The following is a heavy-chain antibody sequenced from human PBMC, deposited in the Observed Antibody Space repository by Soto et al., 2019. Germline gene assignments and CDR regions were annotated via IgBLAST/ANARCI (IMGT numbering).Heavy chain of an antibody. V-gene: IGHV1-46*01. J-gene: IGHJ6*02. Sequence: GASVKVSCKASGYTFTSYYMHWVRQAPGQGLEWMGIINPSGGSTSYAQKFQGRVTMTRDTSTSTVYMELSSLRSEDTAVYYCARSGWNYGSGIDCYYYGMDVWGQGTTVTVSS. CDR3: ARSGWNYGSGIDCYYYGMDV. CDR1: GYTFTSYY. D-gene: IGHD3-10*01. CDR2: INPSGGST.